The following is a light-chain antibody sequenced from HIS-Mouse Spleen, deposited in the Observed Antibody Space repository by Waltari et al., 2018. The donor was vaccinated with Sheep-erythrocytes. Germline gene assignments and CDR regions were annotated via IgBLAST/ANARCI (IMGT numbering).Light chain of an antibody. CDR1: TLGDKY. Sequence: SSELTQPPSVSVSPGQTARITCSGDTLGDKYASWYQQKPGQSPVLVIYPDTKRPSGNPERFSGSNSGNTATLTISGTQAMDEADYYCQAWDSSIVVFGGGTKLTVL. V-gene: IGLV3-1*01. CDR2: PDT. CDR3: QAWDSSIVV. J-gene: IGLJ2*01.